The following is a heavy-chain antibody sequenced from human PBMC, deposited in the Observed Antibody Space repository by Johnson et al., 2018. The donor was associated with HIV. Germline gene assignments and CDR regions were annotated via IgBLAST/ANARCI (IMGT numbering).Heavy chain of an antibody. V-gene: IGHV3-20*04. CDR1: GFTFDDYG. CDR2: INWNGGST. Sequence: VQLVESGGGVVRPGGSLRLSCAASGFTFDDYGMNWVRQAPGKGLEWVSGINWNGGSTGYADSVKGRFTISRDNARNSLYLQMSGLRAEDTALYYCARDIYGLTAFDFWGQGTMVTVSS. D-gene: IGHD2-21*01. J-gene: IGHJ3*01. CDR3: ARDIYGLTAFDF.